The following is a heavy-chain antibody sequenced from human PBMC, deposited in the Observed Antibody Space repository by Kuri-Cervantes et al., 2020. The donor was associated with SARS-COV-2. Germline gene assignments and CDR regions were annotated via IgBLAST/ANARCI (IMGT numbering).Heavy chain of an antibody. V-gene: IGHV3-74*01. CDR2: INPDGSYT. CDR1: GFTFSGHW. Sequence: ETLSLTCAASGFTFSGHWIHWVRQAPGKGLVWVSRINPDGSYTDNADSVKGRFTLSRDNAKNMLFLQMNSLRAEDTAVYYCVRDGDHWNFDYWGQGTLVTVSS. CDR3: VRDGDHWNFDY. J-gene: IGHJ4*02. D-gene: IGHD1-1*01.